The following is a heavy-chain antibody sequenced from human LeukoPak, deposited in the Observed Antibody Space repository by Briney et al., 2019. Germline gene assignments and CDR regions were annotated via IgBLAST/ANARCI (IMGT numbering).Heavy chain of an antibody. CDR2: IIPIFGTA. D-gene: IGHD6-19*01. V-gene: IGHV1-69*05. CDR1: GGTFSSYA. J-gene: IGHJ4*02. Sequence: SVKVSCKASGGTFSSYAISWVRQAPGQGLEWMGGIIPIFGTANYAQKFQGRVTITTDESTSTAYMELSSLGSEDTAVYYCAKAGEDSSGWYEVAYYFDYWGQGTLVTVSS. CDR3: AKAGEDSSGWYEVAYYFDY.